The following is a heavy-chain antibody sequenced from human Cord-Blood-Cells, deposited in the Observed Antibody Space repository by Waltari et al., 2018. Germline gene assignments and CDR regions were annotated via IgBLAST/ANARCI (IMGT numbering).Heavy chain of an antibody. CDR1: GSTFHRYA. CDR2: ISGSGGST. D-gene: IGHD3-10*01. CDR3: ALTMVRGVIVY. Sequence: EVQLLESGGGLVQPGGSLRLPSAASGSTFHRYALRWVRQAPGKGLEWVSAISGSGGSTYYADSVKGRFTISRDNSKNTLYLQMNSLRAEDTAVYYCALTMVRGVIVYWGQGTLVTVSS. J-gene: IGHJ4*02. V-gene: IGHV3-23*01.